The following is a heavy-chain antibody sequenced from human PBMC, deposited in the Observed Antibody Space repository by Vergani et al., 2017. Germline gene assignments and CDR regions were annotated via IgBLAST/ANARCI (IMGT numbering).Heavy chain of an antibody. CDR3: ARDDDPVIIAVAGTLDY. Sequence: QVQLVESGGGVVQPGRSLRLSCAASGFTFSSYGMHWVRQAPGKGLEWVAVIWYDGSNKYYADSVKGRFTISRDNSKKTLYLQMNSLRAEDTAVYYCARDDDPVIIAVAGTLDYWGQGTLVTVSS. CDR1: GFTFSSYG. J-gene: IGHJ4*02. V-gene: IGHV3-33*01. D-gene: IGHD6-19*01. CDR2: IWYDGSNK.